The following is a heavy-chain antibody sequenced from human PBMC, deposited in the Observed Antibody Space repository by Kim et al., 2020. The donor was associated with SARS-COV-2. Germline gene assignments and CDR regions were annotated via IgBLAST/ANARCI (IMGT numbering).Heavy chain of an antibody. CDR2: FDPEDGET. V-gene: IGHV1-24*01. CDR1: GYTLTELS. CDR3: ATDGGYYGSGSSAVPRRSGWFDP. D-gene: IGHD3-10*01. Sequence: ASVKVSCKVSGYTLTELSMHWVRQAPGKGLEWMGGFDPEDGETIYAQKFQGRVTMTEDTSTDTAYMELSSLRSEDTAVYYCATDGGYYGSGSSAVPRRSGWFDPWGQGTLVTVSS. J-gene: IGHJ5*02.